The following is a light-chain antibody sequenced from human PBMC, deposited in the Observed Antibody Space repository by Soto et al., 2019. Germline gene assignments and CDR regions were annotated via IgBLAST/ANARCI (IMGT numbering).Light chain of an antibody. CDR3: QQPSNWPPRLT. Sequence: EIVLTQSPATLSLSPGERATLSCRASQSVSSYLAWYQQKPGQAPRLLIYDASNRATGIPARFSGSGSGTDFTLTISSLEHEDFAVYYCQQPSNWPPRLTFGPGTKVDIK. J-gene: IGKJ3*01. V-gene: IGKV3-11*01. CDR2: DAS. CDR1: QSVSSY.